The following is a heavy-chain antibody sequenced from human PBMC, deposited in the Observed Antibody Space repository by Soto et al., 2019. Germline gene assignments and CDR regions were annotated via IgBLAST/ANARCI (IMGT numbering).Heavy chain of an antibody. CDR2: INPDGSEQ. Sequence: PGGSLRLSCAASEFTFDNYYMTWVRQAPGKGPEWVANINPDGSEQYYADSVKGRFTISRDNANNSLYLQMNSLRAEDTAVYFCARGNWSYYCGFVVWGQGTTVTVSS. CDR1: EFTFDNYY. J-gene: IGHJ6*02. CDR3: ARGNWSYYCGFVV. V-gene: IGHV3-7*01. D-gene: IGHD1-20*01.